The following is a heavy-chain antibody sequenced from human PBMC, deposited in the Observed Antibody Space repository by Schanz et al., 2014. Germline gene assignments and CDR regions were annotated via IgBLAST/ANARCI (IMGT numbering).Heavy chain of an antibody. D-gene: IGHD4-17*01. J-gene: IGHJ3*02. CDR2: INQAASVQ. V-gene: IGHV3-7*01. CDR1: GFTFSAYW. CDR3: AKDPHKDYGGKPQALDI. Sequence: EVQLVEYGGCLVQPEESLRLSCAASGFTFSAYWMAWVRQAPGKGLEWVAAINQAASVQYYVDSVKGRFTISRDDAKNSHYLQMNSLRAEDTALYYCAKDPHKDYGGKPQALDIWGQGTMVTVSS.